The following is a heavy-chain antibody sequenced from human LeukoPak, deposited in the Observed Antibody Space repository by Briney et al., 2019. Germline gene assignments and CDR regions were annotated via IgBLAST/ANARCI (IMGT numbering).Heavy chain of an antibody. V-gene: IGHV3-74*01. CDR2: INSDGSST. D-gene: IGHD5-18*01. CDR1: GFTFSSYW. J-gene: IGHJ5*02. Sequence: GGALRLSCAASGFTFSSYWMHWVRQAAGKGLAWVSRINSDGSSTSYADSVKGRFTISRDNAKNTLYLQMNSLRAEDTAVYYCARAPDVDTAMVFDPWGQGTLVTVSS. CDR3: ARAPDVDTAMVFDP.